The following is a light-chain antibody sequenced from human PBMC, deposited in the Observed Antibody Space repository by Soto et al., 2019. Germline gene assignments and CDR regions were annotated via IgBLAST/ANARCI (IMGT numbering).Light chain of an antibody. Sequence: QSALTQPPAASGSPGQSVTIYCTGTSSDVGGYNFVSWYQQHPGKAPKLMIYEVTKRPSGVPDRFSGSKSGNTASLTVSGLQAEDEADYYCSSYAGSNNILVFGGGTKLTVL. V-gene: IGLV2-8*01. J-gene: IGLJ2*01. CDR1: SSDVGGYNF. CDR3: SSYAGSNNILV. CDR2: EVT.